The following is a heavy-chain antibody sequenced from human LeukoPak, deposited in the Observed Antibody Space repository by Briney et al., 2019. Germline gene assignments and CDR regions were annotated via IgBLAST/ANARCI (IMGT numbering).Heavy chain of an antibody. CDR3: ARDYSSGWPYYYYYGIDV. CDR2: IKQDVSEK. CDR1: GFTLSSYW. J-gene: IGHJ6*02. D-gene: IGHD6-19*01. V-gene: IGHV3-7*01. Sequence: GGSLRLSCAASGFTLSSYWMSSVRHAPGEGLEWVANIKQDVSEKCYVDSVKGRFTISRDNAKNSLYMQRNSLRAEDTAVYYCARDYSSGWPYYYYYGIDVWGQGTTVTVSS.